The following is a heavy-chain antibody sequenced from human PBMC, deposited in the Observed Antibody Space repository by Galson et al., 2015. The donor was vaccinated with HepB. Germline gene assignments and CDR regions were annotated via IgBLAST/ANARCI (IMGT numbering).Heavy chain of an antibody. CDR2: ISYDGSNK. V-gene: IGHV3-30*18. D-gene: IGHD2-15*01. J-gene: IGHJ2*01. Sequence: SLRLSCAASGFTFSSYGMHWVRQAPGKGLEWVAVISYDGSNKYYADSVKGRFTISRDNSKNTLYLQMNSLRAEDTAVYYCAKGKLSVLQDYWYFDLWGRGTLVTVSS. CDR1: GFTFSSYG. CDR3: AKGKLSVLQDYWYFDL.